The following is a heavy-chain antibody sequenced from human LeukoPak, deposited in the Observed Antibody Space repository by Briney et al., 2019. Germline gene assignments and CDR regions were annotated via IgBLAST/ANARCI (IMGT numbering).Heavy chain of an antibody. V-gene: IGHV3-30*18. CDR3: AKDQEQQLVRDYYYYGMDV. D-gene: IGHD6-13*01. J-gene: IGHJ6*02. CDR1: GFTFSSYG. CDR2: ISYDRSNK. Sequence: GRSLRLSCAASGFTFSSYGMHWVSQAPGKGLEWEAVISYDRSNKYYADSVKGRFTISRDNSKNTLYLQMNSLRAEDTAVYYCAKDQEQQLVRDYYYYGMDVWGQGTTVTVSS.